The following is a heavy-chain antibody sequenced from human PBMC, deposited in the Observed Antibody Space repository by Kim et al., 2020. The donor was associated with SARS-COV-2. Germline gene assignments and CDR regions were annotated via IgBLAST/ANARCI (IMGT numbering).Heavy chain of an antibody. CDR2: IYYSGST. CDR1: GGSISSGGYY. CDR3: ARLGVGSGKQHAYYDSSGYHPRGCFDY. J-gene: IGHJ4*02. V-gene: IGHV4-31*03. Sequence: SETLSLTCTVSGGSISSGGYYWSWIRQHPGKGLEWIGYIYYSGSTYYNPSLKSRVTISVATSKNQFSLKLSSVTAADTAVYYCARLGVGSGKQHAYYDSSGYHPRGCFDYWGQGTLVTVSS. D-gene: IGHD3-22*01.